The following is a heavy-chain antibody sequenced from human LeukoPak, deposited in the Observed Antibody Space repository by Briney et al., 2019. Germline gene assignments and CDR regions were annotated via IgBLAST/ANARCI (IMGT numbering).Heavy chain of an antibody. V-gene: IGHV1-8*01. CDR1: GYTFTSYD. J-gene: IGHJ3*02. D-gene: IGHD3-3*01. CDR3: ARETYYDFWSGYYKDRGAFDI. CDR2: MNPNSGNT. Sequence: ASVKVSCKASGYTFTSYDINWVRQATGQGLEWMGWMNPNSGNTGYAQKFQGRVTMTRNTSISTAYMELSSLRSEDTAVYYCARETYYDFWSGYYKDRGAFDIWGQGTMVTVSS.